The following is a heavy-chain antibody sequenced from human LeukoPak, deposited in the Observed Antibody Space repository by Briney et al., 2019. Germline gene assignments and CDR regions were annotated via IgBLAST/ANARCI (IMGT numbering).Heavy chain of an antibody. V-gene: IGHV1-8*03. CDR1: GYTFTSYD. CDR3: ARAILGVVIIGDYYYMDV. J-gene: IGHJ6*03. CDR2: MNPNSGNT. Sequence: ASVKVSCKASGYTFTSYDINWVRQATGQGLEWMGWMNPNSGNTGYAQKFQGRVTITRNTSISTAYMELSSLRSEDTAVYYCARAILGVVIIGDYYYMDVWGKGTTVTVSS. D-gene: IGHD3-3*01.